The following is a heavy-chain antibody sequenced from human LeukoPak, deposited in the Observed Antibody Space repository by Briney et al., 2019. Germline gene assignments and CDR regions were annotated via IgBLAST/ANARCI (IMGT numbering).Heavy chain of an antibody. V-gene: IGHV4-39*07. D-gene: IGHD6-13*01. J-gene: IGHJ3*02. CDR1: GGSISSSSYY. Sequence: SETLSLTCTVSGGSISSSSYYWGWIRQPPGKGLEWIGSIYYSGSTYYNPSLKSRVTISVDKSKNQFSLKLSSVTAADTAVYYCARDHVAAAGTEAFDIWGQGTMVTVSS. CDR3: ARDHVAAAGTEAFDI. CDR2: IYYSGST.